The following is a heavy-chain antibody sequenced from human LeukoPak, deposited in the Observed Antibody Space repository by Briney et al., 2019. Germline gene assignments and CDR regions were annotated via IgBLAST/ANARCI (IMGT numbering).Heavy chain of an antibody. CDR3: ARDRRTVGAKHLFDY. D-gene: IGHD1-26*01. J-gene: IGHJ4*02. CDR1: GGSISSYY. CDR2: IYYSGST. Sequence: SETLSLTCTVSGGSISSYYWSWIRQPPGKGLEWIGYIYYSGSTYYNPSLKNRVTISVDTSKNQFSLKLSSVTAADTAVYYCARDRRTVGAKHLFDYWGQGTLVTVSS. V-gene: IGHV4-30-4*01.